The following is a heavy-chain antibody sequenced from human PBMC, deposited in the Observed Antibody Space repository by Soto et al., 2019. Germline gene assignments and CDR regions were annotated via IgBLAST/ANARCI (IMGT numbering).Heavy chain of an antibody. D-gene: IGHD3-22*01. CDR2: ISYDGSNK. CDR3: AKDADSSGYYSDY. CDR1: GFTFSSYG. Sequence: VGSLRLSCAASGFTFSSYGMHWVRQAPGKGLEWVAVISYDGSNKYYADSVKGRFTISRDNSKNTLYLQMNSLRAEDTAVYYCAKDADSSGYYSDYWGQGTLVTVSS. J-gene: IGHJ4*02. V-gene: IGHV3-30*18.